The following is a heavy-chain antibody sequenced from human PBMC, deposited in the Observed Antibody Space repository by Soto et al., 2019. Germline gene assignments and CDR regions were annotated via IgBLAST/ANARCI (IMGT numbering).Heavy chain of an antibody. D-gene: IGHD2-2*01. CDR3: ARGASCSSASCYDNFHYGLAV. CDR1: GYTFTNYG. Sequence: GPGVQKPGASVKVSCKASGYTFTNYGITWVRQAPGQGLEWMGWITASNGNTNYAREIQGRLTLTRDTSTSTAYMELRSLRSDDTAVYYCARGASCSSASCYDNFHYGLAVWGQGTTVIVSS. V-gene: IGHV1-18*01. J-gene: IGHJ6*02. CDR2: ITASNGNT.